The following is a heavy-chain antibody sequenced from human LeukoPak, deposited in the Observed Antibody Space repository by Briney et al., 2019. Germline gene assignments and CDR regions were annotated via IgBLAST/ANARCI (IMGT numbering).Heavy chain of an antibody. D-gene: IGHD4-17*01. CDR3: ARGTVSDAFGI. CDR1: GGSISSYY. V-gene: IGHV4-59*01. CDR2: IYYSGST. Sequence: SETLSLTCTVSGGSISSYYWSWIRQPPGKGLEWIGYIYYSGSTNYNPSLKSRVTISVDTSKNQFSLKLSSVTAADTAVYYCARGTVSDAFGIWGQGTMVTVSS. J-gene: IGHJ3*02.